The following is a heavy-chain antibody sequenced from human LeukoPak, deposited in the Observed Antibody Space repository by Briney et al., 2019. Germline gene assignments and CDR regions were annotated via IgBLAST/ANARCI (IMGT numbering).Heavy chain of an antibody. CDR1: GYTFTSYY. J-gene: IGHJ4*02. Sequence: ASVKVSCKASGYTFTSYYMHWVRQAPGQGLEWMGIINPSGGSTSYAQKFQGRVTMTRDTSTSTVYMELSSLRSEDTAVYYCVRDSYYDFWSGPCDYWGQGTLVTVSS. V-gene: IGHV1-46*01. D-gene: IGHD3-3*01. CDR3: VRDSYYDFWSGPCDY. CDR2: INPSGGST.